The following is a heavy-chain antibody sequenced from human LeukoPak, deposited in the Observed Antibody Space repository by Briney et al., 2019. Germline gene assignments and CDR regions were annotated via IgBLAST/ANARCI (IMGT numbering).Heavy chain of an antibody. D-gene: IGHD5-12*01. CDR1: GFTFISYW. V-gene: IGHV3-74*01. J-gene: IGHJ5*02. CDR2: INSDGSST. CDR3: ARGGAVATIHH. Sequence: GGSLRLSCAASGFTFISYWMHWVRQAPGRGLVWVSRINSDGSSTSYAGSVSGRFIISRDNPKQTLYLQMNSLRPEDMAVYYCARGGAVATIHHWGQGPLVTVST.